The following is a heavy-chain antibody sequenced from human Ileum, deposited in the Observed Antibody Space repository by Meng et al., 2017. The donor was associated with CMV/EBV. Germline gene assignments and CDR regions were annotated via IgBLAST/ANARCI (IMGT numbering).Heavy chain of an antibody. D-gene: IGHD2-2*01. Sequence: GESLKISCAASGFTFSSYSMNWVRQAPGKGLEWVSSIGSSGSYIYYADSVKGRFTISRDNAKNTLYLQMNSLRAEDTAVYYCARAIDCSSNSCFDYWGQGTLVTVSS. CDR1: GFTFSSYS. CDR2: IGSSGSYI. J-gene: IGHJ4*02. V-gene: IGHV3-21*01. CDR3: ARAIDCSSNSCFDY.